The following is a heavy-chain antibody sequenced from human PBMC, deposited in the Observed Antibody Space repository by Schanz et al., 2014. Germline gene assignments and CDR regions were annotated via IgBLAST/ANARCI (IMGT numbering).Heavy chain of an antibody. V-gene: IGHV3-23*04. D-gene: IGHD5-18*01. Sequence: EVQLAESGGGLVQPGGSLRLSCASSGFSFTTYAMSWVRQAPGKGLEWVSSISSGGGSTYYADSVKGRFTISRDNSKTTVYLQMNSLRAEDTAVYYCAKDAENTAMITDYFDYWGQGTLVTVSS. J-gene: IGHJ4*02. CDR1: GFSFTTYA. CDR2: ISSGGGST. CDR3: AKDAENTAMITDYFDY.